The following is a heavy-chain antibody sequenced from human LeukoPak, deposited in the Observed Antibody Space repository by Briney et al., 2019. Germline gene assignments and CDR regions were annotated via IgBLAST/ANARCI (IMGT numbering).Heavy chain of an antibody. CDR2: IYYRGST. CDR1: GGSISSSSYY. CDR3: ARDPTTVTTIFDS. Sequence: SETLSLTCTVSGGSISSSSYYWGWIRQPPGKGLEWIGSIYYRGSTYYNPSLKSRVTISVDTSKNQVSLKLRSVTAADTAVYYCARDPTTVTTIFDSWGQGTLVTVSS. J-gene: IGHJ4*02. D-gene: IGHD4-17*01. V-gene: IGHV4-39*07.